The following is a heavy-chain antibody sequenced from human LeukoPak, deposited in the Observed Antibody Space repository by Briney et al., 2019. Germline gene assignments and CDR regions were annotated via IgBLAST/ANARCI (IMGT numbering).Heavy chain of an antibody. CDR2: IFYSGST. CDR1: GGSLCSYY. Sequence: SETLSLTCTVSGGSLCSYYWGWVREPPGKGLEWIGNIFYSGSTYYSPSLKSRVTISLDTSRNQFSLKLNSVTAADTAVYYCAKSNGYGLVDIWGQGTMVTVSS. CDR3: AKSNGYGLVDI. V-gene: IGHV4-59*12. J-gene: IGHJ3*02. D-gene: IGHD5-18*01.